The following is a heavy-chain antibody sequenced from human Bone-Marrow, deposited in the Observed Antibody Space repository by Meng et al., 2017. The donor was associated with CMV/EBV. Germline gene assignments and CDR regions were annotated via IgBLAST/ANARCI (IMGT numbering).Heavy chain of an antibody. CDR3: ARFLRGAN. V-gene: IGHV4-39*01. CDR2: IYYSGST. J-gene: IGHJ4*02. D-gene: IGHD3-10*01. Sequence: SETLSLTCTVSGGSISSSSYYWGWIRQPPGKGLEWIGSIYYSGSTYYNPSLKSRVTISVDTSKNQFSLKLSSVTAADTAVYYCARFLRGANWGQGTLVTVS. CDR1: GGSISSSSYY.